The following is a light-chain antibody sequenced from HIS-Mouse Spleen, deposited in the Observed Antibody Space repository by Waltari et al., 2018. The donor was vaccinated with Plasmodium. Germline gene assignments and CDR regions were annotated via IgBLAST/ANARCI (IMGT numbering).Light chain of an antibody. Sequence: IRMTQSPSSFSASTAHRFTLTCRASQGISSYLAWYQQKPGKAPKLLIYAASTLQSGVPSRFSGSGSGTDFTLTISCLQSEDFATYYCQQYYSYPYTFGQGTKLEIK. CDR2: AAS. J-gene: IGKJ2*01. CDR1: QGISSY. V-gene: IGKV1-8*01. CDR3: QQYYSYPYT.